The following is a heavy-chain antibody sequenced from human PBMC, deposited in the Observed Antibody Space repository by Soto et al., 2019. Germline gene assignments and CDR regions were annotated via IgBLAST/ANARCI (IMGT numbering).Heavy chain of an antibody. CDR2: IYSSGST. CDR3: ARRAVVAVTGSLDNWLDP. V-gene: IGHV4-59*01. J-gene: IGHJ5*02. CDR1: GGSISNSY. Sequence: SETLSLTCTVSGGSISNSYWSWIRLSPGKGLEWIGYIYSSGSTNYNPSLESRVTISVDTSKNQFSLKVNSVTAADTAVYYCARRAVVAVTGSLDNWLDPWGQGILVTVS. D-gene: IGHD2-21*01.